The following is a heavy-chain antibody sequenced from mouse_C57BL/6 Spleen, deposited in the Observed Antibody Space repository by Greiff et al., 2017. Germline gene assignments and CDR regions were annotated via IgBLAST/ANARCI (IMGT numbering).Heavy chain of an antibody. CDR2: IRNKANNHAT. CDR3: TRGMGAPLFDY. V-gene: IGHV6-6*01. J-gene: IGHJ2*01. CDR1: GFTFSDAW. Sequence: EVMLVESGGGLVQPGGSMKLSCAASGFTFSDAWMDWVRQSPEKGLEWVAEIRNKANNHATYYAESVKGRFTISRDDSKSSVYLQMNSLRAEDTGIYYCTRGMGAPLFDYWGQGTTLTVSS.